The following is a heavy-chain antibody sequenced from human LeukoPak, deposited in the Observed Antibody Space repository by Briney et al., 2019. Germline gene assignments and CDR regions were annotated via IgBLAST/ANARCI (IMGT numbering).Heavy chain of an antibody. D-gene: IGHD6-19*01. Sequence: GGSLRLSCAASGFTFSNAWMSWVRQAPGKGLEWVGRIKSKTGGGTTDYAAPVKGRFTISRDDSKNTLYLQKNSLKTEDTAVYYCTTDPNLQWLPLYWGQGTLVTVSS. CDR1: GFTFSNAW. CDR3: TTDPNLQWLPLY. CDR2: IKSKTGGGTT. J-gene: IGHJ4*02. V-gene: IGHV3-15*01.